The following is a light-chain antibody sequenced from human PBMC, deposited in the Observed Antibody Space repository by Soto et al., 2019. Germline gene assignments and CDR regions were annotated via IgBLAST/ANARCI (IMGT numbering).Light chain of an antibody. V-gene: IGLV3-21*04. CDR3: RVWDSLTEDLV. J-gene: IGLJ3*02. Sequence: SYELTQPPSVSVAPGEPASISCRGDNIGGKSVHWYQHKPGQAPVLVIYFDRDRPSGIPERLSGSNSGNTATLTISRVEAGDEDDHDARVWDSLTEDLVCGGGTPLAV. CDR1: NIGGKS. CDR2: FDR.